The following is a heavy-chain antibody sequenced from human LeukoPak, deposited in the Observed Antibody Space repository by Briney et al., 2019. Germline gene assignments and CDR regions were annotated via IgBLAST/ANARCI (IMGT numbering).Heavy chain of an antibody. CDR1: GFTFSSYS. CDR3: ASGITMVRGVILYRFDY. Sequence: GGSLRLSCAASGFTFSSYSMNWVRQAPGKGLEWVSSISSSSSYIYYADSVKGRFTISRDNAKNSLYLQMNSLRAEDTAVYYCASGITMVRGVILYRFDYWGQGTLVTVSS. D-gene: IGHD3-10*01. J-gene: IGHJ4*02. V-gene: IGHV3-21*01. CDR2: ISSSSSYI.